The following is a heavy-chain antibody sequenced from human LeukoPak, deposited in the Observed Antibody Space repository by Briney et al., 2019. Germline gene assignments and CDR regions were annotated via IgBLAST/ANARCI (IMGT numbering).Heavy chain of an antibody. CDR3: AKGRCSGGSCYGRGFDY. Sequence: GGSLRLSCAASGFAFDTYAMSWVRQAPGKGLEWVSGLSGSGGSTYYADSVKGRFTISRDNAKNTLYLQMNSLRAEDTAVYYCAKGRCSGGSCYGRGFDYWGQGTLVTVSS. J-gene: IGHJ4*02. CDR1: GFAFDTYA. D-gene: IGHD2-15*01. CDR2: LSGSGGST. V-gene: IGHV3-23*01.